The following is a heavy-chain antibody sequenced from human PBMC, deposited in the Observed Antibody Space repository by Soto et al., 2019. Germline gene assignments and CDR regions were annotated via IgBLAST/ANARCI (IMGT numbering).Heavy chain of an antibody. D-gene: IGHD2-2*02. CDR3: ASDCSSTSCYMTH. CDR2: INQDGSEK. V-gene: IGHV3-7*03. J-gene: IGHJ4*02. CDR1: GFNLIGFW. Sequence: GGSLRLSCAASGFNLIGFWMSWVRQAPGKGLEWVANINQDGSEKYYVDSVKGRFTISRDNAKNSLYLQMNSLRAEDTAVYYCASDCSSTSCYMTHWGQGTLVTVSS.